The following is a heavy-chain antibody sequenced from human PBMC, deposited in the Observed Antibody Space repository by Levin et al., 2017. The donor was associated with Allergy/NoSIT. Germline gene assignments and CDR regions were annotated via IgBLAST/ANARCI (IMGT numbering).Heavy chain of an antibody. CDR1: GFSLSSSGVG. CDR3: THYYDIFTGHYYFHY. Sequence: SGPTLVKPTQTLTLTCTFSGFSLSSSGVGVGWIRQPPGKALEWLALIYWDDDKRYSPSLKSRLTITKDTSKNQVVLTMTNMDPVDTATYYCTHYYDIFTGHYYFHYWGQGTLVTVSS. CDR2: IYWDDDK. V-gene: IGHV2-5*02. J-gene: IGHJ4*02. D-gene: IGHD3-9*01.